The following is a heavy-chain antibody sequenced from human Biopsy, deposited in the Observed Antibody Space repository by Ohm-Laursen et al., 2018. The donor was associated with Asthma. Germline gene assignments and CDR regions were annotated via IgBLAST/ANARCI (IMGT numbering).Heavy chain of an antibody. CDR3: ARDFYDSSGYLHFDY. CDR1: GFSFNSYG. CDR2: MSFDGRQT. V-gene: IGHV3-30*03. D-gene: IGHD3-22*01. J-gene: IGHJ4*02. Sequence: SLRLSCAASGFSFNSYGMHWVRQAPGKGLEWVAVMSFDGRQTYYADSVKGRFTISRDNSKNTLYLQMNSLRAEDTAVYYCARDFYDSSGYLHFDYWGQETLVTVSS.